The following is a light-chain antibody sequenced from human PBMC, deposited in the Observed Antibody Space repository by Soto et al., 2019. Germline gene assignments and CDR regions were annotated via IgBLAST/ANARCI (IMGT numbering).Light chain of an antibody. CDR3: QQYDNLAFT. J-gene: IGKJ2*01. CDR1: QDIRNY. Sequence: DIQMTQSPSSLSASVGDRVTITCQASQDIRNYLNWYQQKPGKAPKFLIYDASNLERRVPSRFSGSGSGTDFTFTISSLQPEDIGTYYCQQYDNLAFTFGQGTKVDIK. CDR2: DAS. V-gene: IGKV1-33*01.